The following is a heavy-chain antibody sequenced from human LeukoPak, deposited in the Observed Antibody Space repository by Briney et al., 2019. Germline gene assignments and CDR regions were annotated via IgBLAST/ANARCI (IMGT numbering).Heavy chain of an antibody. CDR1: GFTFSSYW. J-gene: IGHJ6*02. D-gene: IGHD3-16*01. CDR3: ARGGGLDV. CDR2: INHNGNVN. Sequence: GGPLRLSCAASGFTFSSYWMNWARQAPGKGLEWVASINHNGNVNYYVDSVKGRFTISRDNAKNSLYLQMSNLRAEDTAVYFCARGGGLDVWGQGATVTVSS. V-gene: IGHV3-7*03.